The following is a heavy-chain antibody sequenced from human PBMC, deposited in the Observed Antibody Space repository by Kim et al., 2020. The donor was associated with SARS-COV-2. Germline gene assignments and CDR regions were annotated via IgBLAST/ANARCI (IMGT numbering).Heavy chain of an antibody. Sequence: GGSLRLSCAASGFTFSSYAMSWVRQAPGKGLEWVSAINGSGGSTYYADSVKGRFTISRDNSKNTLYLQMNSLRAEDTAVYYCAKVRARLLGYDYYGMDVWGQGTTVTVSS. CDR3: AKVRARLLGYDYYGMDV. CDR1: GFTFSSYA. D-gene: IGHD2-8*02. CDR2: INGSGGST. V-gene: IGHV3-23*01. J-gene: IGHJ6*02.